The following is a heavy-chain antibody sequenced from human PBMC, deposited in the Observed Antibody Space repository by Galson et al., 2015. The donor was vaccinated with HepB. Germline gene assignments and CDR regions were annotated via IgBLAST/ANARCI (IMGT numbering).Heavy chain of an antibody. V-gene: IGHV3-74*01. CDR1: GFTFNNYL. Sequence: SLRLSCAASGFTFNNYLMHWVRQASGKGLVWVSRINSDGSSTTYADSVKGRFTISRDNAKNTLYLQMNSLRAENTAVYYCARDRPRSSLAAADPKAHFQYWGQGTLVTVSS. J-gene: IGHJ1*01. D-gene: IGHD6-13*01. CDR2: INSDGSST. CDR3: ARDRPRSSLAAADPKAHFQY.